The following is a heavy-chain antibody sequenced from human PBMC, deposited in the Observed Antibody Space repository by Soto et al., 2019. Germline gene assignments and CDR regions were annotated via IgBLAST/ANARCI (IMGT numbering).Heavy chain of an antibody. D-gene: IGHD3-22*01. CDR3: ARDQEGVVITTPGGGMDV. CDR1: GYTFTSYY. V-gene: IGHV1-46*01. J-gene: IGHJ6*02. CDR2: INPSGGST. Sequence: QVQLVQSGAEVKKPGASVKVSCKASGYTFTSYYMHWVRQAHGQGLEWMGIINPSGGSTSYAQKFQGRVTMTRDTATSTVYMELSSLRSEDTAVYYCARDQEGVVITTPGGGMDVWGQGTTVTVSS.